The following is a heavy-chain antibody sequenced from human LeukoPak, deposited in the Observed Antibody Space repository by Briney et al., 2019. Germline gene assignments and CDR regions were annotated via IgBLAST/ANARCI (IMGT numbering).Heavy chain of an antibody. J-gene: IGHJ4*02. CDR3: ARVSGIAARSRYFDY. Sequence: GASVKVSCKASGYTFTGYYMHWVRQAPGQGLEWMGIINPSGGSTSYAQKFQGRVTMTRDMSTSTVYMELSSLRSEDTAVYYCARVSGIAARSRYFDYWGQGTLVTVSS. D-gene: IGHD6-6*01. V-gene: IGHV1-46*01. CDR2: INPSGGST. CDR1: GYTFTGYY.